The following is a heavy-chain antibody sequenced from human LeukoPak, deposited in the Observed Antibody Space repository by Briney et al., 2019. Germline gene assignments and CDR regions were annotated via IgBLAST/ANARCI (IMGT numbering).Heavy chain of an antibody. CDR2: INHSGST. CDR1: GGSFSGYY. CDR3: ASTGPHTSPHYYYYYYMDV. D-gene: IGHD3-10*01. V-gene: IGHV4-34*01. Sequence: SETLSPTCAVYGGSFSGYYWSWIRQPPGKGLEWIGEINHSGSTNYNPSLKSRVTISVDTSKNQFSLKLSSVTAADTAVYYCASTGPHTSPHYYYYYYMDVWGKGTTVTVSS. J-gene: IGHJ6*03.